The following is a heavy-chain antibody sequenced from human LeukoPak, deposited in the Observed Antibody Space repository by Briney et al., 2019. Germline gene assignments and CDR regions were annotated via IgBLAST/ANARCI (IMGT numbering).Heavy chain of an antibody. CDR3: ARLGSNVSSGYYYYFDY. V-gene: IGHV1-69*05. J-gene: IGHJ4*02. CDR2: IIPIFGTA. D-gene: IGHD3-22*01. CDR1: GGTFSSYA. Sequence: GASVKVSCKASGGTFSSYAISWVRQAPGQGLEWMGGIIPIFGTANYAQKFQGRVTITTDESTSTAYMELSSLRSEDTAVYYCARLGSNVSSGYYYYFDYWGQGTLVTVSS.